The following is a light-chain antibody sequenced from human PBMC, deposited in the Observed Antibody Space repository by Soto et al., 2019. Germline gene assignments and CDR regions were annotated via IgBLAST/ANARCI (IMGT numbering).Light chain of an antibody. Sequence: DIQMTQSPSTLSASVGDRVTITCRASQSISSWLAWYQQKPGKAPKLLIYDTSSLESGVPSSFSGSGSGTEFTLTISSLQPDDFATYYCQQYNSYSTFGPGTRLEIK. J-gene: IGKJ5*01. V-gene: IGKV1-5*01. CDR2: DTS. CDR1: QSISSW. CDR3: QQYNSYST.